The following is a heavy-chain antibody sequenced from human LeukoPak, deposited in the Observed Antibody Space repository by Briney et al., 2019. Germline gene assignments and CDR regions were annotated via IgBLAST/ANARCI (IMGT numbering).Heavy chain of an antibody. CDR1: GFTFSSYA. CDR3: AKDRGGNWYFDL. D-gene: IGHD2-15*01. J-gene: IGHJ2*01. Sequence: GGSLRLSCAASGFTFSSYAMSWVRQAPGEGLEWVSAISGSGGSTYYADSVKGRFTISRDNSKNTLYLQMNSLRAEDTAVYYCAKDRGGNWYFDLWGRGTLVTVSS. CDR2: ISGSGGST. V-gene: IGHV3-23*01.